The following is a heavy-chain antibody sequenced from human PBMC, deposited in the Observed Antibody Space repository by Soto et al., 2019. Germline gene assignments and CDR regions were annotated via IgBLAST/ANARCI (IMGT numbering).Heavy chain of an antibody. J-gene: IGHJ3*02. CDR2: ISPYNGNT. V-gene: IGHV1-18*01. Sequence: HVQLVQSGAEVKKPGASLKVSCKASGYTFISYGVSWVRQAPGQGLEWLGWISPYNGNTNYAQKFQGRTTMTTDTSTSTVYMDLRSLRTDDTAFYYCARDQTKWLTDAFDIWGQGTMVVVSS. CDR3: ARDQTKWLTDAFDI. D-gene: IGHD5-12*01. CDR1: GYTFISYG.